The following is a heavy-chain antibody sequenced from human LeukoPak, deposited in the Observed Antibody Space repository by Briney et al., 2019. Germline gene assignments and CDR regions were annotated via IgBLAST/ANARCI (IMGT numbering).Heavy chain of an antibody. J-gene: IGHJ4*02. CDR2: IYPGDSDT. D-gene: IGHD6-19*01. V-gene: IGHV5-51*01. CDR3: ARPPRYSSGWLYFDY. CDR1: GYSFTSYW. Sequence: GESLKISCKGSGYSFTSYWIGWVRQLPGKGLEWMGIIYPGDSDTRYSPSFQGQVTISADKSISTAYLQWSSLKASDTAMYYCARPPRYSSGWLYFDYWGQGTLVTVSS.